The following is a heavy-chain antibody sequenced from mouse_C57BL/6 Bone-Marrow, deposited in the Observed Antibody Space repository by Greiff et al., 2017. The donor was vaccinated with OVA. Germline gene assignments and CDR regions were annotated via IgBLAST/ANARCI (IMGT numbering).Heavy chain of an antibody. V-gene: IGHV1-50*01. Sequence: QVQLQQPGAELVKPGASVKLSCKASGYTFTSYWMQWVKQRPGQGLEWIGEIDPSDSYTNYNQKFKGKATLTVDTSSSTAYMQRSSLTSEDSAVYYCARGWLLPFAYWGQGTLVTVSA. CDR3: ARGWLLPFAY. CDR2: IDPSDSYT. CDR1: GYTFTSYW. J-gene: IGHJ3*01. D-gene: IGHD2-3*01.